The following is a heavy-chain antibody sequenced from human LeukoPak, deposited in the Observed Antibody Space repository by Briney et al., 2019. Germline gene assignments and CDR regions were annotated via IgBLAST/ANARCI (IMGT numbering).Heavy chain of an antibody. CDR2: INPNSGGT. V-gene: IGHV1-2*02. D-gene: IGHD6-19*01. CDR1: GYTFTGYY. Sequence: ASVKVSCKASGYTFTGYYMHWVRQAPGQGLGWMGWINPNSGGTNYAQKFQGRVSMTRDTSISTAYMELSRLRSDDTAVYYCAREGYSRGWYDYWGQGTLVTVSS. J-gene: IGHJ4*02. CDR3: AREGYSRGWYDY.